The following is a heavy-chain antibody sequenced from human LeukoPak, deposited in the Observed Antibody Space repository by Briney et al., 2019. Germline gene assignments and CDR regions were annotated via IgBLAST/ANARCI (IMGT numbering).Heavy chain of an antibody. J-gene: IGHJ5*02. Sequence: VASVKVSCKASGGTFSSYAISWVRQAPGQGLEWMGWMNPNSGNTGYAQKFQGRVTITRNTSISTAYMELSSLRSEDTAVYYCARADTTNNWFDPWGQGTLVTVSS. CDR2: MNPNSGNT. V-gene: IGHV1-8*03. CDR3: ARADTTNNWFDP. D-gene: IGHD1-1*01. CDR1: GGTFSSYA.